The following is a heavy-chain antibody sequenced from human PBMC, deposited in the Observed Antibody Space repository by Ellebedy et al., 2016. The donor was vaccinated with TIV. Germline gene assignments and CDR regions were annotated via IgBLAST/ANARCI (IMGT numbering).Heavy chain of an antibody. J-gene: IGHJ4*02. CDR1: GFTFSDYG. D-gene: IGHD5-24*01. Sequence: PGGSLRLSCAASGFTFSDYGMHWVRQAPGKGLEWVAVIFYDGSNKYYAASVKGRFTISRDNSKNTLYLQMNSLRAEDTAVYYCARELVERGPFDYWGQGTLVTVSS. CDR3: ARELVERGPFDY. CDR2: IFYDGSNK. V-gene: IGHV3-33*01.